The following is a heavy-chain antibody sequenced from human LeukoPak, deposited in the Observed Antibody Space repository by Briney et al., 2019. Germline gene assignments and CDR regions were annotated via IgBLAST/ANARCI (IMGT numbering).Heavy chain of an antibody. CDR3: ARSPYGTTLAFDY. J-gene: IGHJ4*02. V-gene: IGHV3-21*01. CDR2: ISTSSSYI. CDR1: GFTVSSNF. D-gene: IGHD1-1*01. Sequence: GGSLRLSCAVSGFTVSSNFMNWVRQAPGRGLEWVSSISTSSSYIYYADSVKGRCTISRDNAKNSLYLQMNSLRAEDTAVYFCARSPYGTTLAFDYWGQGTLVTVSS.